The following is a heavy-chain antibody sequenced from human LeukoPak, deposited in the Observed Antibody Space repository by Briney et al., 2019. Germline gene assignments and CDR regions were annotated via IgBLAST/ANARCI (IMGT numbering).Heavy chain of an antibody. J-gene: IGHJ4*02. Sequence: ASVKVSCKASGYTFTGYYMHWVRQAPGQGLEWMGWINPNSGGTNYAQKFQGRVTMTRDTSISTAYMELSRLRSDDTAVYYCARDIQLWFGADYFDYWGQGTLVTVSS. CDR3: ARDIQLWFGADYFDY. V-gene: IGHV1-2*02. CDR2: INPNSGGT. D-gene: IGHD5-18*01. CDR1: GYTFTGYY.